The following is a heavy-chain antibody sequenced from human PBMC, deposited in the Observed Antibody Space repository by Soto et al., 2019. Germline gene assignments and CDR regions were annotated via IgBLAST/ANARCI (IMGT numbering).Heavy chain of an antibody. Sequence: PSETLSLTCAVYGESSSGYYWSWIRQPPGKGLEWIGEISHSGSTDYNPSLKSRVTISIVTSKNQVSLKLSSVTAADTAVYYCARGVFRPVVRGGKFYYWGQGTPVTVS. D-gene: IGHD3-10*01. CDR2: ISHSGST. J-gene: IGHJ4*02. V-gene: IGHV4-34*01. CDR1: GESSSGYY. CDR3: ARGVFRPVVRGGKFYY.